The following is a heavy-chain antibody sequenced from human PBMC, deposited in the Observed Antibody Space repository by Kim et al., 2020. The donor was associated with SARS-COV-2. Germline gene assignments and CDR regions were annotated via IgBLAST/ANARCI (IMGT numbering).Heavy chain of an antibody. Sequence: GGSLRLSCEASGFTFSDYIMNWVRQAPGKGLEWVASIRSTISGSSSYIYFADPVRRRFTISRNSAKNSLFMHMNSLRVVDTGVYYCAKEAVSSFGHPGASYFDYWGRGVRVTVSS. CDR3: AKEAVSSFGHPGASYFDY. J-gene: IGHJ4*02. D-gene: IGHD6-13*01. CDR2: ISGSSSYI. V-gene: IGHV3-21*01. CDR1: GFTFSDYI.